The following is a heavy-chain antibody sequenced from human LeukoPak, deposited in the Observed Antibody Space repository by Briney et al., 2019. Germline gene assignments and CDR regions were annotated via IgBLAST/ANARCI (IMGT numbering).Heavy chain of an antibody. CDR1: GASISSYF. D-gene: IGHD3-10*01. CDR3: ARGDYYPYGLSYYFDY. Sequence: SETLSLTCSASGASISSYFWTWIRQSPGKGLEWIGYISNIGSTNYNPSLKSRVTISVDTSKNQFSLKLSSVTAADTAVYYCARGDYYPYGLSYYFDYWGQGTLVTVSS. CDR2: ISNIGST. J-gene: IGHJ4*02. V-gene: IGHV4-59*01.